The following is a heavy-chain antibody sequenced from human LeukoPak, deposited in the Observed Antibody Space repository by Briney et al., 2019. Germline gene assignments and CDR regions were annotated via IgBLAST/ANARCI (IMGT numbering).Heavy chain of an antibody. CDR2: INPNSGDT. CDR3: ARGPNYYGSGRSWFDP. CDR1: GYSFTGYY. Sequence: ASVKVSCKASGYSFTGYYIHWVRQAPGQGLDWMGWINPNSGDTKYAQKFQGRVTMTSGTSISTAYMELNRLNSDDTALYYCARGPNYYGSGRSWFDPWGQGTLVTVSS. D-gene: IGHD3-10*01. V-gene: IGHV1-2*02. J-gene: IGHJ5*02.